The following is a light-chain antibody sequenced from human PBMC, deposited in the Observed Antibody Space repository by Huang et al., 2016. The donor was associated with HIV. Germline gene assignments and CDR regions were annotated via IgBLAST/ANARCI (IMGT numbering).Light chain of an antibody. CDR2: KVS. CDR1: QSLVYSDGNTY. Sequence: DVVMTQSPLSLPVTLGQPASLSCRSRQSLVYSDGNTYLNWFQHRPGQSPRRLIYKVSNRDAGVPDRFSCSGSGTDFTLKISRVEAEDVGVYYCRQGTHWPWTFGQGTKVEIK. V-gene: IGKV2-30*01. CDR3: RQGTHWPWT. J-gene: IGKJ1*01.